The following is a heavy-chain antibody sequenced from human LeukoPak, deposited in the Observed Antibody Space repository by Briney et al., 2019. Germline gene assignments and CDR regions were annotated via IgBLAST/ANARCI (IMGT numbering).Heavy chain of an antibody. CDR2: ISGSGTT. CDR3: ARDTPYSGSYFFDY. CDR1: GFSFSTNG. V-gene: IGHV3-23*01. Sequence: GGSLRLSCAASGFSFSTNGMSWVRQAPGKGLEWVSAISGSGTTYYADSVKGRSTISRDNSKYTVSLQMNSLRAEDTAVYYCARDTPYSGSYFFDYWGQGTLVTVSS. D-gene: IGHD1-26*01. J-gene: IGHJ4*02.